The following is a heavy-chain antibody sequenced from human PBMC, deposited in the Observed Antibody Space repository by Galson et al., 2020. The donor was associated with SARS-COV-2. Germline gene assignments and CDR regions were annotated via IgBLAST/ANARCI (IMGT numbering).Heavy chain of an antibody. J-gene: IGHJ6*02. CDR1: GGSISSGCYY. D-gene: IGHD3-3*01. Sequence: ETSETLSLTCTVSGGSISSGCYYWSWIRQHPGKGLEWTGYIYYSGSTYYNPSLKSRVTISVDTSKNQFSLKLSSVTAADTAVYYWARGLTSITIVGVVQKYGMDVWGQGTTVTVSS. CDR2: IYYSGST. CDR3: ARGLTSITIVGVVQKYGMDV. V-gene: IGHV4-31*03.